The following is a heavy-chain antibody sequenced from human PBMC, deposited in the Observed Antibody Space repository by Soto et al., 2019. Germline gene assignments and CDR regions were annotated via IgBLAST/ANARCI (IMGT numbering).Heavy chain of an antibody. J-gene: IGHJ4*02. D-gene: IGHD2-15*01. CDR3: ARGDGYCSGGSCYAPFDY. Sequence: KASETLSLTCTVSGGSISSYYRSWIRQPPGKGLEWIGYIYYSGSTNYNPSLKSRVTISVDTSKNQFSLKLSSVTAADTAVYYCARGDGYCSGGSCYAPFDYWGQGTLVTVSS. CDR2: IYYSGST. V-gene: IGHV4-59*01. CDR1: GGSISSYY.